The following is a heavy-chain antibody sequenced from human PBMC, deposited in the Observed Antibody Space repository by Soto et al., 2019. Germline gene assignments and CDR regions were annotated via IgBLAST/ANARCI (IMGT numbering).Heavy chain of an antibody. CDR3: ARDKITGLFDY. J-gene: IGHJ4*02. Sequence: PSETLSLTCTVSGGSLSSYYWSRIRQPPGKGLEWIGYIYYSGSTNYNPSLKSRVTISVDTSKNQFSLKLTSVTAADTAVYYCARDKITGLFDYWGQGTLVNVSS. V-gene: IGHV4-59*12. CDR1: GGSLSSYY. D-gene: IGHD2-8*02. CDR2: IYYSGST.